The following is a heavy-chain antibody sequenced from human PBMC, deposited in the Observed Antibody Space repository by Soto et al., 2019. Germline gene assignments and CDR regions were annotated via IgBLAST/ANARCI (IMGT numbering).Heavy chain of an antibody. V-gene: IGHV4-59*01. J-gene: IGHJ4*02. Sequence: SETLSLTCTVSGGSISSYYWSWIRQPPGKGLEWIGYIYYSGSTNYNPSLKSRGTISVDTSKNQFSLNPSSVTAADTAVYYFARVESWGAYFDYWGQGTLVTVS. CDR2: IYYSGST. CDR1: GGSISSYY. D-gene: IGHD1-1*01. CDR3: ARVESWGAYFDY.